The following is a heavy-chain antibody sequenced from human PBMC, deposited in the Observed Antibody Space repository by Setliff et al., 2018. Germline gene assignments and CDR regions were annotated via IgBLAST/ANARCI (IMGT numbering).Heavy chain of an antibody. CDR2: VYYSGTT. CDR3: ARASVVHAVTIGY. V-gene: IGHV4-59*08. CDR1: GGSISTYY. J-gene: IGHJ4*02. D-gene: IGHD4-4*01. Sequence: SETLSLTCTVSGGSISTYYWSWIRQPPGKGLEFIGYVYYSGTTNYDPSLKSRVTMSVDTSKNQFSLNLTSVTAADTAIYYCARASVVHAVTIGYWGQGTLVTVSS.